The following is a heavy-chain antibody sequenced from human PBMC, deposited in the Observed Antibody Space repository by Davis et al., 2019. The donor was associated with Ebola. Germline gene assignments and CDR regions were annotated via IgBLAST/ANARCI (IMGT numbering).Heavy chain of an antibody. Sequence: PGGSLRLSCTASGFTFGDYAMSWFRQAPGKGLEWVGFIRSKAYGGTTEYAASVKGRFTISRDDSKSIAYLQMNSLKTEDTAVYYCTREPRSYDILSDYWGQGTLVTVSS. J-gene: IGHJ4*02. V-gene: IGHV3-49*03. CDR1: GFTFGDYA. D-gene: IGHD3-9*01. CDR3: TREPRSYDILSDY. CDR2: IRSKAYGGTT.